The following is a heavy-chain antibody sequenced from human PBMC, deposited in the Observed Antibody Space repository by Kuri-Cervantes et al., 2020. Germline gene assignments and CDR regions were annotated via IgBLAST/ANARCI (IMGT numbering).Heavy chain of an antibody. CDR1: GFTVSSNY. J-gene: IGHJ2*01. D-gene: IGHD3-22*01. Sequence: GESLKTSCAASGFTVSSNYMSWVRQAPGKGLEWVSVIYSGGSTYYADSVKGRFTISRDKAKNSLYLQMNSLRAGDTAVYYCARELSDYDSYGWYLDLWGRGTLVTVSS. V-gene: IGHV3-66*01. CDR2: IYSGGST. CDR3: ARELSDYDSYGWYLDL.